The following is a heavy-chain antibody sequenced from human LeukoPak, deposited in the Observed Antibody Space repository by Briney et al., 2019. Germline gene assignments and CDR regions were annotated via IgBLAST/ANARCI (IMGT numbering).Heavy chain of an antibody. D-gene: IGHD3-3*01. J-gene: IGHJ6*02. Sequence: PPGGSLRLSCAASGFTFSSYAMSWVRQAPGKGLEWVSAISGSGGSTYDADSVKGRFTISRDNHNNTLYLQMNSLRAEDTAVYYCAKDGPGDYDFWRGPGYYYYGMDVWGQGTTVTVSS. CDR3: AKDGPGDYDFWRGPGYYYYGMDV. V-gene: IGHV3-23*01. CDR1: GFTFSSYA. CDR2: ISGSGGST.